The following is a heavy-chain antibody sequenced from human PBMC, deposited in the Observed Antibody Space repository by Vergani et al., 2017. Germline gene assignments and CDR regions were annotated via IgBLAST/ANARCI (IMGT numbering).Heavy chain of an antibody. CDR1: GFTFSHYS. V-gene: IGHV3-21*01. CDR2: ISGNNDDR. D-gene: IGHD4-17*01. J-gene: IGHJ4*02. CDR3: ARGASGDYVSSFDY. Sequence: EVQMVESGGGLVKPGGSLRLSCVASGFTFSHYSMNWVRQAPGKGLEWVSSISGNNDDRYYADSVKGRFTISRDNSKNTLYLQMNSLRAEDTAVYYCARGASGDYVSSFDYWGQGTLVTVSS.